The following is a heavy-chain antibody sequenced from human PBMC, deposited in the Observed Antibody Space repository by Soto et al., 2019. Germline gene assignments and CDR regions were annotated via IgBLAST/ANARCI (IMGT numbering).Heavy chain of an antibody. D-gene: IGHD6-19*01. J-gene: IGHJ3*02. Sequence: GGSLRLSCAASGFTFDDYGMSWVRQAPGKGLEWVSGINWNGGSTGYADSVKGRFTISRDNAKNSLYLQMNSLRAEDTALYHCARDRLGNNIAVAGTGDDAFDIWGQGTMVTVSS. CDR1: GFTFDDYG. V-gene: IGHV3-20*01. CDR2: INWNGGST. CDR3: ARDRLGNNIAVAGTGDDAFDI.